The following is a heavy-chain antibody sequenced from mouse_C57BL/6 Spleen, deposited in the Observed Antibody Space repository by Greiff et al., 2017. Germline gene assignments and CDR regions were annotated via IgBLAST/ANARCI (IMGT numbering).Heavy chain of an antibody. CDR3: TKDYYGSSYAMDF. CDR2: ISRGGDYI. Sequence: EVKVVESGEGLVKPGGSLKLSCAASGFTFSSYAMTWVRQTPEKRLEWVAYISRGGDYIYYADTVKGRFTISRDNARNTLYLQISRLKSVDTAMYYCTKDYYGSSYAMDFWGQGPSVTVSS. CDR1: GFTFSSYA. J-gene: IGHJ4*01. D-gene: IGHD1-1*01. V-gene: IGHV5-9-1*02.